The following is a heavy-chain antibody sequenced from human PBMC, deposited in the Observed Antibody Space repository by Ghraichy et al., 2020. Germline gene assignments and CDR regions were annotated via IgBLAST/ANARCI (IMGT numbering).Heavy chain of an antibody. CDR1: GDSVNSKNYF. D-gene: IGHD3-3*02. V-gene: IGHV4-39*01. CDR3: SRHRGPFLHAFHI. CDR2: IFYNGKT. J-gene: IGHJ3*02. Sequence: SQTLSLTCVVSGDSVNSKNYFWAWIRQPPGKGLEGSGSIFYNGKTYYSPSLKSRFTMSVDTSKNQFSLNLTSVTVADTSVYYCSRHRGPFLHAFHIWGQGTMVTVSS.